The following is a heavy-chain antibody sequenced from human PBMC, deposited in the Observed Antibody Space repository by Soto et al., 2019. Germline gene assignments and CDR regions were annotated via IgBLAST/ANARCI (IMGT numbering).Heavy chain of an antibody. Sequence: QVQLVESGGGVVQPGRSLRLSCVASGFTFSHYGMHWVRQAPGRGLEWVAIISYDGSNTYYADSVKGRFTISRDNSKNPLYLQMNSLRAEDTSVYYCAKEGGLSGSYYISSSYYFDYWGQGTLVTVSS. V-gene: IGHV3-30*18. J-gene: IGHJ4*02. CDR3: AKEGGLSGSYYISSSYYFDY. D-gene: IGHD1-26*01. CDR1: GFTFSHYG. CDR2: ISYDGSNT.